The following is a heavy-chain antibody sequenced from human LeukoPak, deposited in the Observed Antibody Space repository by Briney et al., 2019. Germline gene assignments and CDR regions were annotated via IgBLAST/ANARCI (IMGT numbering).Heavy chain of an antibody. V-gene: IGHV4-34*01. CDR3: ARARIAAYYYHGMDV. CDR2: INHSGST. Sequence: SETLSLTCAVYGGSFSGYYWSWIRQPPGKGLEWIGEINHSGSTNYNPSLKSRVTISVDTSKNQFSLKLSSVTAADTAVYYCARARIAAYYYHGMDVWGQGTTVTVSS. D-gene: IGHD6-13*01. CDR1: GGSFSGYY. J-gene: IGHJ6*02.